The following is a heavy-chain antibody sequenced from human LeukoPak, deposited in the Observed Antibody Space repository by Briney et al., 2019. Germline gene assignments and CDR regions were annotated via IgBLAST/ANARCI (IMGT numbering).Heavy chain of an antibody. D-gene: IGHD6-19*01. Sequence: GASLEISWEGGDSIITSSLICGGRQLAGEGVEWMGFIYPGYSDTRYSPSFQGQVTISAAKSISTAYLQWSSLKATDSGMYYCANSASGWQLFDYWGQGPQVSVSS. CDR3: ANSASGWQLFDY. J-gene: IGHJ4*02. CDR2: IYPGYSDT. CDR1: DSIITSSL. V-gene: IGHV5-51*01.